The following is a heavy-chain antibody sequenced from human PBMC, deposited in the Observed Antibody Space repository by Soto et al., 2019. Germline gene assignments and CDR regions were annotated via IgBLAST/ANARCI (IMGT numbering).Heavy chain of an antibody. CDR1: GFTFSSYA. D-gene: IGHD4-17*01. J-gene: IGHJ4*02. CDR3: AREIEDYGDYWYYLDY. V-gene: IGHV3-30-3*01. CDR2: ISYDGSNK. Sequence: QVQLVESGGGVVQPGRSLRLSCAASGFTFSSYAMHWVRQAPGKGLERVAVISYDGSNKYYADSVKGRFTISSDNSKNTLYLQMNSLRAEDTAVYYCAREIEDYGDYWYYLDYWGQGTLVTVSS.